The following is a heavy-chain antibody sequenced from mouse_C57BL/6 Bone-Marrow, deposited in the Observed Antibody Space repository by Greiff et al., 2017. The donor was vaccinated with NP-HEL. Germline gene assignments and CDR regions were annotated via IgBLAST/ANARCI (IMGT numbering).Heavy chain of an antibody. CDR2: INPNNGGT. CDR1: GYTFTDYN. D-gene: IGHD2-10*02. Sequence: VQLQQSGPELVKPGASVKMSCKASGYTFTDYNMHWVKQSHGKSLEWIGYINPNNGGTSYNQKFKGKATLTVNKASSTAYMELRSLTSEDSAVYYCARNSIYGYFDVWGTGTTVTVSS. CDR3: ARNSIYGYFDV. J-gene: IGHJ1*03. V-gene: IGHV1-22*01.